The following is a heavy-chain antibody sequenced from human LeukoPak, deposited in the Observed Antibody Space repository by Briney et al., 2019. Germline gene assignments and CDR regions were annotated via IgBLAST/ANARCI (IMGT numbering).Heavy chain of an antibody. Sequence: EASVKVSSKASGYTFTGYYMHWVRRAPGQGLEWMGWINPNSGGTNYAQKFQGRVTMTRDTSISTAYMELSRPRSDDTAVYYCARDMDYYYMDVWGKGTTVTISS. V-gene: IGHV1-2*02. CDR2: INPNSGGT. J-gene: IGHJ6*03. CDR1: GYTFTGYY. CDR3: ARDMDYYYMDV. D-gene: IGHD3-10*01.